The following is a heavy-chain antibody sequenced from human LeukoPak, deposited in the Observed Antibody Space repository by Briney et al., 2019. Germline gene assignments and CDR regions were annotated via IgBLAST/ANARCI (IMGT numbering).Heavy chain of an antibody. Sequence: PGGSLRLSCAASGFTFSSYWMSWVRQAPGKGLEWVANINQGGSEKYYVDSVKGRFTISRDNAKNSLYLQMNSLRAEDTAVYYCARERWIQGTSGFDIWGQGTMDTVSS. CDR1: GFTFSSYW. CDR2: INQGGSEK. J-gene: IGHJ3*02. D-gene: IGHD5-24*01. CDR3: ARERWIQGTSGFDI. V-gene: IGHV3-7*01.